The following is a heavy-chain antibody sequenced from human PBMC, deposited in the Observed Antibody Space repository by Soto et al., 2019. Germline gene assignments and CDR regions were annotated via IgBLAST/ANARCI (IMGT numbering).Heavy chain of an antibody. V-gene: IGHV3-23*01. D-gene: IGHD6-19*01. Sequence: EVQLLESGGGLVQPGGSLRLSCAASGFTFSTYAMSWVRQAPGKGLEWVSDISGSGGSTYYADSVKGRFTISRDNSNNTLYLQMSSLRAEDTAVYYCAKDRKSGSGWYWDYWGQGTLVTVSS. CDR1: GFTFSTYA. CDR2: ISGSGGST. CDR3: AKDRKSGSGWYWDY. J-gene: IGHJ4*02.